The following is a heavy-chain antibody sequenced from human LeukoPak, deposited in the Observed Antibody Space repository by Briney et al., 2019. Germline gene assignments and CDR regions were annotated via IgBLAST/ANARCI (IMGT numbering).Heavy chain of an antibody. D-gene: IGHD3-9*01. CDR2: ISGSGGST. CDR1: GFTFSSYA. J-gene: IGHJ4*02. Sequence: GGSLRLSCAASGFTFSSYAMSWVRQAPGKGLEWVSAISGSGGSTYYADSVKGRFTISRDNSKNTLYVQMNSMRAEDTAVYYCAKDLELHILTGYYTFYFDYWGQGTLVTVSS. V-gene: IGHV3-23*01. CDR3: AKDLELHILTGYYTFYFDY.